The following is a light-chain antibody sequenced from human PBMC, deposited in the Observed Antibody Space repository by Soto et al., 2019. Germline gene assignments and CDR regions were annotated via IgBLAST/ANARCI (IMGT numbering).Light chain of an antibody. CDR1: QGIRND. J-gene: IGKJ1*01. V-gene: IGKV1-17*01. Sequence: DIQMTQSPSTLSASVGDRVTITCRAIQGIRNDLGEYQQRPGXXXQXLXXXXASWQSWVPSRFSGSGSGTEFTLTISSLQPDDFATYYCQHYNSYSEAFGQGTKV. CDR2: XXA. CDR3: QHYNSYSEA.